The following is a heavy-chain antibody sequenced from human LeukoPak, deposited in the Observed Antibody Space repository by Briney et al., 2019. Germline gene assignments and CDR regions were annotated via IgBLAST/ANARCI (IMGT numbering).Heavy chain of an antibody. CDR3: ARARSGWYVAYFDY. J-gene: IGHJ4*02. D-gene: IGHD6-19*01. Sequence: SETLSLTCTVSGGSISSYYWSWIRQPPGKGLEWIGYIYYSGSTNYNPSLKSRVTISVDTSKNQFSLKLSSVTAADTAVYYCARARSGWYVAYFDYWGQGTLVTVSS. V-gene: IGHV4-59*01. CDR2: IYYSGST. CDR1: GGSISSYY.